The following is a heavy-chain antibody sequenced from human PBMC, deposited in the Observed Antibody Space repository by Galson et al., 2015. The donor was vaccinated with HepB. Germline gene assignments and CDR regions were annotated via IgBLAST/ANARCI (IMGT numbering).Heavy chain of an antibody. Sequence: SCKASGYTFTSYDINWVRQATGQGLERMGWVNPDSGNTGYAQKFQGRVTMTRNTSISTAYMELSSLRSEDTAVYYCAREGVTGDFFSDYWGQGTLVTVSS. CDR3: AREGVTGDFFSDY. V-gene: IGHV1-8*01. J-gene: IGHJ4*02. D-gene: IGHD7-27*01. CDR2: VNPDSGNT. CDR1: GYTFTSYD.